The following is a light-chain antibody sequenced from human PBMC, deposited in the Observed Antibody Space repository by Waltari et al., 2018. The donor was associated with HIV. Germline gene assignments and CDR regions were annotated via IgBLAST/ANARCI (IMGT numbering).Light chain of an antibody. Sequence: EVVLTQSPGTLSLSPGERATLSCTSSQNINTGYLAWYQQKPGQTPRLFIYGASRRATGIPDMFSGSGSGTDFTLTIHRLETEDFAVYYCHHYGRPWTFGRGTKVEIK. V-gene: IGKV3-20*01. CDR2: GAS. J-gene: IGKJ1*01. CDR3: HHYGRPWT. CDR1: QNINTGY.